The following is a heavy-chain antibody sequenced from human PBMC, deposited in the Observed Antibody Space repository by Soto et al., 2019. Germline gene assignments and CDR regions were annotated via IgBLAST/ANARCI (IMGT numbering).Heavy chain of an antibody. D-gene: IGHD2-8*02. CDR3: TGEVASGY. CDR2: ISYDGSSK. J-gene: IGHJ4*02. V-gene: IGHV3-30*03. Sequence: QVQLVESGGGVVQPGRSLRLSCAASGFTFSSYGMHWVRQAPGKGLEWVAVISYDGSSKYYADSMKGRFTISRDNSKNTLYLEMNSLRADDTAVYYCTGEVASGYWGQGTLVTVSS. CDR1: GFTFSSYG.